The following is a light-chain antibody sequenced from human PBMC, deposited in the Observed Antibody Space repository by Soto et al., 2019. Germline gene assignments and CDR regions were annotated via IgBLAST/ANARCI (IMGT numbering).Light chain of an antibody. CDR2: GAS. Sequence: EIVLTQSPGTLSLSPGERATLSCRASQSVSSSYLARYQQKPGQAPRLLIYGASSRATGIPDRFSGSGSGTDFTLTISRLEPEDFAVYYCQKYGSSPHPFGQGIRLEI. CDR3: QKYGSSPHP. J-gene: IGKJ5*01. CDR1: QSVSSSY. V-gene: IGKV3-20*01.